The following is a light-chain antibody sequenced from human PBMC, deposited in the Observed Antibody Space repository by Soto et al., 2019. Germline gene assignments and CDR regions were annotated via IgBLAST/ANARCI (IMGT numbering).Light chain of an antibody. V-gene: IGKV3-20*01. Sequence: IVLTQSPGTLSLSPLEIATVSFMASQSVSSSYLAWYQQKPGQAPRLLIHGASSRATGIPDRISGSGSGTDFTLTISRLEPEDFAVYYCQQYGSSPITFGQGTRLEIK. CDR1: QSVSSSY. CDR3: QQYGSSPIT. J-gene: IGKJ5*01. CDR2: GAS.